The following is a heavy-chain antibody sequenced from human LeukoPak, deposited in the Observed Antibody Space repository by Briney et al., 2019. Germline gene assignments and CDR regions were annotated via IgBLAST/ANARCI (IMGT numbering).Heavy chain of an antibody. V-gene: IGHV2-5*02. D-gene: IGHD3-10*01. J-gene: IGHJ4*02. CDR1: GFSLRTRGVG. CDR2: IYWDDDN. CDR3: AHRALYGSGSWPAFDY. Sequence: ESGPTLVKPTETLTLTCTYSGFSLRTRGVGVGWIRQPPGKALEWLALIYWDDDNRYSPSLKSRLTITKDTSKNQVVLTMTNMDPVDTATYYCAHRALYGSGSWPAFDYWGQGTLVTVSS.